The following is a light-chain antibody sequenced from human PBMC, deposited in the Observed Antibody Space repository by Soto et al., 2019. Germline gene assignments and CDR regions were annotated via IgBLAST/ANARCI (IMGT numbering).Light chain of an antibody. CDR1: QSVNSNY. J-gene: IGKJ5*01. CDR2: GAS. Sequence: EIVLTQSPGTLSLSPGERATLSCRASQSVNSNYLAWYQQKSGQAPRLLIYGASSRATGIPDKFSGSGSGTHFTLTISTMDPEDFAAYYYEQYGSSPITFGQGPRLEIK. V-gene: IGKV3-20*01. CDR3: EQYGSSPIT.